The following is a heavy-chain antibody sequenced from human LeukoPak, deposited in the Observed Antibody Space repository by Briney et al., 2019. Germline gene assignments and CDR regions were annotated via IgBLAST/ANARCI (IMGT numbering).Heavy chain of an antibody. V-gene: IGHV3-23*01. CDR1: GFTFSDYY. J-gene: IGHJ4*02. Sequence: PGGSLRLSCAASGFTFSDYYMSWVRQAPGKGLEWVSAISGSGGSTYYADSVKGRFTISRDNSKDTLYLQMNSLRAEDTAVYYCAKDLYRVATIEVGDYWGQGTLVTVSS. CDR3: AKDLYRVATIEVGDY. D-gene: IGHD5-12*01. CDR2: ISGSGGST.